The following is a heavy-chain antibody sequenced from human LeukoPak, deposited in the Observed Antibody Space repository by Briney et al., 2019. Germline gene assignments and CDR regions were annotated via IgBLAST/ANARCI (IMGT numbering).Heavy chain of an antibody. J-gene: IGHJ4*02. CDR3: ARSTMVIFDF. D-gene: IGHD3-10*01. V-gene: IGHV3-30*04. Sequence: GGSLRLSCAASGFTFSSYAMHWVRQAPGKGLEWVAVISYDGSNKYYADSVKGRFTISRDNSKNTLYLQMNSLRAEDTAVYYCARSTMVIFDFWGQGTLVTVSS. CDR2: ISYDGSNK. CDR1: GFTFSSYA.